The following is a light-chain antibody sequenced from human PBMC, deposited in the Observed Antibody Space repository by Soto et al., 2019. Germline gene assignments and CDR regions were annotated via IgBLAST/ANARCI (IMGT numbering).Light chain of an antibody. Sequence: QSVLTQPPSVSGTPGQRVTISCSGSSSNIGRNTVNWYQQLPGTAPKFLMYSFNERPSGVPDRFSGSKSGTAASLAIRGLQFEDEADYDCAAWDDSLNVYVFGTGTKVTVL. V-gene: IGLV1-44*01. CDR1: SSNIGRNT. CDR3: AAWDDSLNVYV. J-gene: IGLJ1*01. CDR2: SFN.